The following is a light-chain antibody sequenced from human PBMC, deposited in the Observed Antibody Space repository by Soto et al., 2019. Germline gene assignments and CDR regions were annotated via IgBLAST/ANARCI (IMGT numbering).Light chain of an antibody. CDR2: DAS. J-gene: IGKJ1*01. CDR1: QGISSW. V-gene: IGKV1-5*01. Sequence: DIQMTQSPSSVSASVGDRVTITCRASQGISSWLAWYQQKPGKAPRLLIYDASNLESGVPSRLSGSGSGTEFTLTISNMQPDDFATYYCQQYENYWTFGQGTKVDIK. CDR3: QQYENYWT.